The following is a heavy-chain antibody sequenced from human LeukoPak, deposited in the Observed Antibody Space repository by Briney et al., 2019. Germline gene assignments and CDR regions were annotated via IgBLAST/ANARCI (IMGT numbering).Heavy chain of an antibody. V-gene: IGHV3-74*01. CDR3: ARGPMVRGAYGMDV. Sequence: PGGSLRLSCAASGFSFSSYEMNWVRQAPGKGLLWVSRINTDGSSISYADSVKGRFTISRDNAENTLYLQMNSLRAEDTAVYYCARGPMVRGAYGMDVWGQGTTVTVSS. CDR2: INTDGSSI. J-gene: IGHJ6*02. CDR1: GFSFSSYE. D-gene: IGHD3-10*01.